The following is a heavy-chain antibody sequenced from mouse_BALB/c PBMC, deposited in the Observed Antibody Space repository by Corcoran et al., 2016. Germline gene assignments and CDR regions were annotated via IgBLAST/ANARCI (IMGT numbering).Heavy chain of an antibody. CDR3: ARLLTAWFAY. D-gene: IGHD1-1*01. V-gene: IGHV9-1*02. CDR2: INTYTGEP. Sequence: QIQLVQSGPELKKPGETVKISCKASGYTFTNYGMNWVKQASGKGLKWMGWINTYTGEPTYAEDFKGRFAFSLETSASTAYLQFNNLKNEDMATYCGARLLTAWFAYWGQGTLVTVSS. CDR1: GYTFTNYG. J-gene: IGHJ3*01.